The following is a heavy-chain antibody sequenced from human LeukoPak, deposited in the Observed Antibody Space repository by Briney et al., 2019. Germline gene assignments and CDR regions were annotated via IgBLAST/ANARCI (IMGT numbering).Heavy chain of an antibody. V-gene: IGHV4-38-2*02. Sequence: PSETLSLTCTVSGYSISSGYYWGWIRQPPGKGLEWIGSIYHSGSTYYNPSLKSRVTISVDTSKNQFSLKLSSVTAADTAVYYCAARGRAHYYYSSGLNWGQGTLVTVSS. J-gene: IGHJ4*02. D-gene: IGHD3-22*01. CDR3: AARGRAHYYYSSGLN. CDR1: GYSISSGYY. CDR2: IYHSGST.